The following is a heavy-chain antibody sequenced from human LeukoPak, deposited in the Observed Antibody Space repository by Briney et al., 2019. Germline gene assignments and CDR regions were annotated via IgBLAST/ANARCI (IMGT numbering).Heavy chain of an antibody. CDR2: INHSGST. V-gene: IGHV4-34*01. CDR3: AKNGQTGFSFDP. D-gene: IGHD3-9*01. CDR1: GGSFSGYY. Sequence: PSETLSLTCAVYGGSFSGYYWSWIRQPPGKGLEWIGEINHSGSTNYNPSLKSRVTISVDTSKNQFSLKLNSVTAADTAVYHCAKNGQTGFSFDPWGQGTLVTVS. J-gene: IGHJ5*02.